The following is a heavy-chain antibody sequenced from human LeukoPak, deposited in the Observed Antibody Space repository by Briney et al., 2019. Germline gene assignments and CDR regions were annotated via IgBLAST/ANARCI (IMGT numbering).Heavy chain of an antibody. Sequence: ASVKVSCKASGFPFNDYFIHWVRQAPGQGLQWMGWINPYSGATNFGQNFRARVSFTRDASIATVFMELKSLTSDDTAIYYCARAKSRSSTYYLVHWGQGTLVTVSS. CDR2: INPYSGAT. V-gene: IGHV1-2*02. CDR3: ARAKSRSSTYYLVH. D-gene: IGHD2/OR15-2a*01. CDR1: GFPFNDYF. J-gene: IGHJ4*02.